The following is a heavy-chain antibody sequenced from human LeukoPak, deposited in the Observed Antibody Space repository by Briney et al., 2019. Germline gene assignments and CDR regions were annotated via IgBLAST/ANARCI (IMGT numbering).Heavy chain of an antibody. CDR1: GYTFTSYY. CDR2: INPSGGST. Sequence: GASVKVSCKASGYTFTSYYMHWVRQAPGQGLEWMGIINPSGGSTSYAQKFQGRVTISVDTSKNQFSLKLSSVTAADTAVYYCARLSAYYDILTGYYYYYYGMDVWGQGTTVTVSS. D-gene: IGHD3-9*01. J-gene: IGHJ6*02. V-gene: IGHV1-46*01. CDR3: ARLSAYYDILTGYYYYYYGMDV.